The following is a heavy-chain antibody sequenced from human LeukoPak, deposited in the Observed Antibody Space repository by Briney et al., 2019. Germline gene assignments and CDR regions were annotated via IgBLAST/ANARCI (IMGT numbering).Heavy chain of an antibody. V-gene: IGHV3-23*01. D-gene: IGHD2-2*01. CDR1: GFTFSSYA. CDR2: ISGSGGST. CDR3: AKAWWGVPAAHDY. Sequence: PGGSLRLSCAASGFTFSSYAMSWGRQAPGKGLEWVSGISGSGGSTYYADSVKGRFTISRDNSKNTLYLQMNSLRAEDTAGYYCAKAWWGVPAAHDYWGQGTLVTVSS. J-gene: IGHJ4*02.